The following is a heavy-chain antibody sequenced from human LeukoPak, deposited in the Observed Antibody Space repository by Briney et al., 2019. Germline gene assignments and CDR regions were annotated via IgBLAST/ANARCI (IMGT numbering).Heavy chain of an antibody. CDR1: GFTFSSYS. CDR3: ARDALAAAGTGGGY. Sequence: GGSLRLSCAASGFTFSSYSMNWVRQAPGKGLEWVSSISSSGTYIYYTDSVKGRFTISRDNAKNSLYLQMNSLRAEDTAVYYCARDALAAAGTGGGYWGQGTLVTASS. CDR2: ISSSGTYI. V-gene: IGHV3-21*01. D-gene: IGHD6-13*01. J-gene: IGHJ4*02.